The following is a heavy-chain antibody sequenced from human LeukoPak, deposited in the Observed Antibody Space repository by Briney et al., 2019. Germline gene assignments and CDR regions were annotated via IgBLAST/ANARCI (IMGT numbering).Heavy chain of an antibody. J-gene: IGHJ4*02. CDR2: MNQDGSER. D-gene: IGHD1-26*01. CDR3: ARDPGRGSYFDY. V-gene: IGHV3-7*01. CDR1: GFTLNTYW. Sequence: GGSLRLSCEASGFTLNTYWMTWVRQGPGKGLEWVASMNQDGSERYYVDSSRGRFTISRDNAKNSLFLQMNSLRAEDTAVYYCARDPGRGSYFDYWGQGTPVTVSS.